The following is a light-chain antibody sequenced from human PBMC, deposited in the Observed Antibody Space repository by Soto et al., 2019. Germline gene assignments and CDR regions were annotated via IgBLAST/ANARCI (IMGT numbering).Light chain of an antibody. CDR2: EVS. Sequence: QSALTQPPAVAESPGQSITISCTGTRSDVGGYNYVSWYQQHPGKAPKLIIYEVSNRPSGVSNRFSGSKSGNTASLTISGLQAEDEADYYCNSYTSKSTGVFGTGTKVTVL. J-gene: IGLJ1*01. CDR1: RSDVGGYNY. CDR3: NSYTSKSTGV. V-gene: IGLV2-14*01.